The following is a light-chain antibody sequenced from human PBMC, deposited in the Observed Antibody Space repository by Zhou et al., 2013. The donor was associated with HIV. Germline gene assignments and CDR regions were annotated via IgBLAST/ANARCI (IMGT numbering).Light chain of an antibody. J-gene: IGKJ1*01. Sequence: EIVLTQSPGTLSLSPGERATLSCRASQSVSSNYLAWYQQKPGQAPRLLIQGASSRATGIPARFSGSGSGTEFTLTISGMQSEDFAVYYCQQYNNWPKTFGQGTKVEIK. CDR2: GAS. CDR3: QQYNNWPKT. CDR1: QSVSSN. V-gene: IGKV3-15*01.